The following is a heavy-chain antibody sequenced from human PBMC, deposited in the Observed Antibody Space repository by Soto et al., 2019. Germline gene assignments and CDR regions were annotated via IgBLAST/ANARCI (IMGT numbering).Heavy chain of an antibody. Sequence: PSETLSLTCAVYGGSFSGYYWSWIRQPPGKGPEWIGEINHSGSTNYNPSLKSRVTISVDTSKNQFSLKLSSVTAADTAVYYCARGQGYSCGLKYGMDVWGQGTTVTVSS. V-gene: IGHV4-34*01. D-gene: IGHD5-18*01. J-gene: IGHJ6*02. CDR1: GGSFSGYY. CDR2: INHSGST. CDR3: ARGQGYSCGLKYGMDV.